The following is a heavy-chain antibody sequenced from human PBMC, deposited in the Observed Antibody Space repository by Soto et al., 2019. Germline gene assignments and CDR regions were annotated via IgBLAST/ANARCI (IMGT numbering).Heavy chain of an antibody. CDR3: ARTQLGSSDY. J-gene: IGHJ4*02. V-gene: IGHV4-31*03. D-gene: IGHD7-27*01. Sequence: SETLSLTCTVSGGSISSGGYYWSWIRQHPGKGLEWIGYIYHSGSTYYNPSLKSRVTISVDTSKNQFSLKLSSVTAADTAVYYCARTQLGSSDYWGQGTLVTVSS. CDR1: GGSISSGGYY. CDR2: IYHSGST.